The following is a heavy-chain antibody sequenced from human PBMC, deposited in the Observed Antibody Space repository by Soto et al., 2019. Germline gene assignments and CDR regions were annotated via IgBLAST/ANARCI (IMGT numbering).Heavy chain of an antibody. D-gene: IGHD6-19*01. J-gene: IGHJ6*02. CDR3: ARDQAYSSGWTHYYYYYYGMDV. CDR1: GYTFTSYA. CDR2: INAGNGNT. V-gene: IGHV1-3*01. Sequence: GASVKVSCKASGYTFTSYAMHWVRQAPGQRLEWMGWINAGNGNTKYSQKFQGRVTITRDTSASTAYMELSSLRSEDTAVYYCARDQAYSSGWTHYYYYYYGMDVWGQGTTVTVSS.